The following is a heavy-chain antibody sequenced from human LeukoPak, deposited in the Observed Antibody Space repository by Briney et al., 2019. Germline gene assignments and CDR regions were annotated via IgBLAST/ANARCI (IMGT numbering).Heavy chain of an antibody. CDR2: ISGVSTYI. Sequence: PGGSLRLSCAVSGSTFSDYSMIWIRQAPGKGLEWVSSISGVSTYIKYADSVKGRFTVSRDNAENSLYLQMNSLRADDTAVYYCARYQYGYWHIDYWGQGTLVIVSS. J-gene: IGHJ4*02. D-gene: IGHD4-17*01. CDR3: ARYQYGYWHIDY. CDR1: GSTFSDYS. V-gene: IGHV3-21*01.